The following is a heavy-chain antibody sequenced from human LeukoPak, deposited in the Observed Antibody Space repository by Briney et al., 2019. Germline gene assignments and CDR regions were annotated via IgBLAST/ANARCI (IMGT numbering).Heavy chain of an antibody. CDR2: INHEGGDI. V-gene: IGHV3-7*01. CDR3: ATYINWVAGDV. CDR1: GFTFDKSW. D-gene: IGHD1-1*01. Sequence: GSLRLSCAASGFTFDKSWMSWVRQAPGKGLEWVANINHEGGDIQYVDSVKGRFTISRDNAKDSVYLQMNSLRAEDTAVYHCATYINWVAGDVWGQGTTVTVSS. J-gene: IGHJ6*02.